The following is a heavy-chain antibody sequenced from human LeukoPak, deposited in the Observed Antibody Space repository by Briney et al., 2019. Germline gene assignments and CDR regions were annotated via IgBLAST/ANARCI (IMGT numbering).Heavy chain of an antibody. Sequence: SETLSLTCTVSGGSISSYYWSWIRQPPGKGLEWIGYIYYSGSTNYNPSLKSRVTITVDTSKNQFSLKLSSVTAADTAVYYCASFRPGTTVTTYYFDYWGQGILVTVSS. D-gene: IGHD4-17*01. V-gene: IGHV4-59*01. CDR3: ASFRPGTTVTTYYFDY. CDR2: IYYSGST. CDR1: GGSISSYY. J-gene: IGHJ4*02.